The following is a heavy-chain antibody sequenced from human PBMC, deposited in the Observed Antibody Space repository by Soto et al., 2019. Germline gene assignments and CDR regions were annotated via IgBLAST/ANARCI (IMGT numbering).Heavy chain of an antibody. V-gene: IGHV1-8*01. CDR2: MNPNSGNT. CDR1: GYTFTSYD. Sequence: ASLKVSCNASGYTFTSYDMNWVRQATGQGLEWMGWMNPNSGNTGYAQKFQGRVTMTRNTSISTAYMELSSLRSEDTAVYYCARGYRGYGGGLDIWGQGTLLTLS. CDR3: ARGYRGYGGGLDI. J-gene: IGHJ3*02. D-gene: IGHD5-12*01.